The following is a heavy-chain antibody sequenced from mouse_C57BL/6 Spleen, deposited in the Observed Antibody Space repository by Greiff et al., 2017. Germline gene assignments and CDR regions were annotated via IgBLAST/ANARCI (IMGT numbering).Heavy chain of an antibody. CDR2: ILPGSGST. V-gene: IGHV1-9*01. D-gene: IGHD1-1*01. CDR1: GYTFTGYW. Sequence: QVQLKQSGAELMKPGASVKLSCKATGYTFTGYWIEWVKQRPGHGLEWIGEILPGSGSTNYNEKFKGKATFTADTSSNTAYMQLSSLTTEDSAIYYCATRAGSSYVEAWFAYWGQGTLVTVSA. CDR3: ATRAGSSYVEAWFAY. J-gene: IGHJ3*01.